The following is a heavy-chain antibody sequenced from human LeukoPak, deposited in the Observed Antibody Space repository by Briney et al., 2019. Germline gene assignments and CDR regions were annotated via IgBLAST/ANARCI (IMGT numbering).Heavy chain of an antibody. J-gene: IGHJ1*01. Sequence: GGSLRLSCAASGFIFPNAWMHWVRQAPGKGPEWVGRIKNKNSGRTTNYIAPVKGRFTISRDDSRNTLYLEMGSLKTDDTAIYYCVTDGGLLPYYFTYWGQGTLVTVSS. CDR1: GFIFPNAW. CDR2: IKNKNSGRTT. V-gene: IGHV3-15*01. CDR3: VTDGGLLPYYFTY. D-gene: IGHD3-10*01.